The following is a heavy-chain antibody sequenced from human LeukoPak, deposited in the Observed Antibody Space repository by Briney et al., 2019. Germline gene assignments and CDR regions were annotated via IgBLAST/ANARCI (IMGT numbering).Heavy chain of an antibody. D-gene: IGHD6-6*01. J-gene: IGHJ3*02. V-gene: IGHV4-39*01. CDR1: GGSISSSSYY. CDR3: AVFEYSSSWGAFDI. Sequence: SETLSLTCTVSGGSISSSSYYWGWIRQPPGKGLEWIGSIYYSGSTYYNPSLKSRVTISVDTSKNQFSLKLSSVTAADTAVYYCAVFEYSSSWGAFDIWGQGTMVTVSS. CDR2: IYYSGST.